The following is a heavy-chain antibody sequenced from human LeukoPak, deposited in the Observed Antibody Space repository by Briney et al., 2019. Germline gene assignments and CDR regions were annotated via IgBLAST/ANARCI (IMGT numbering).Heavy chain of an antibody. J-gene: IGHJ4*02. V-gene: IGHV3-23*01. D-gene: IGHD2-2*01. Sequence: TGGSLRLSCAASGFTFSSYAMSWVRQAPGKGLEWVSAISGSGGSTYYADSVKGRFTISRDNSKNTLYLRMNSLRAEDTAVYYCAKDAPVNIVVVPAANSWGQGTLVTVSS. CDR3: AKDAPVNIVVVPAANS. CDR1: GFTFSSYA. CDR2: ISGSGGST.